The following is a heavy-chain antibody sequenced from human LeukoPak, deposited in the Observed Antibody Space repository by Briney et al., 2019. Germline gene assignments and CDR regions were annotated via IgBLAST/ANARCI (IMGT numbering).Heavy chain of an antibody. Sequence: GGSLRLSCAASGFTFRNYEMNWVRQAPGKGLEWVSYISSSGTTIYYADSVKGRFTISSDNAKNTLYLQMSSLRVEDTALYYCARFVAVTHGFEHWGLGTLVTVSS. J-gene: IGHJ4*02. D-gene: IGHD2-21*02. CDR1: GFTFRNYE. CDR2: ISSSGTTI. V-gene: IGHV3-48*03. CDR3: ARFVAVTHGFEH.